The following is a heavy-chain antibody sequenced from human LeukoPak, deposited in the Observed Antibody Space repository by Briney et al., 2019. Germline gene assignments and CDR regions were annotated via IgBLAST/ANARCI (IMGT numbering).Heavy chain of an antibody. CDR3: ARAQLVGRVRQGMDV. D-gene: IGHD6-6*01. V-gene: IGHV1-69*04. CDR2: IIPILGIA. Sequence: SVKVSCKASGGTFSSYAISWVRQAPGQGLEWMGRIIPILGIANYAQKFQGRVTITADKSTSTAYMELSSLRSEDTAVYDCARAQLVGRVRQGMDVWGQGTTVTVSS. CDR1: GGTFSSYA. J-gene: IGHJ6*02.